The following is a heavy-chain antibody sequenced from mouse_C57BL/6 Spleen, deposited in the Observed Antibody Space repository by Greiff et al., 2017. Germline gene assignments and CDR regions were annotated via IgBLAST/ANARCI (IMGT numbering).Heavy chain of an antibody. Sequence: EVQLVESGGGLVKPGGSLKLSCAASGFTFSDYGMHWVRQAPEKGLEWVAYISSGSSTIYYADTVKGRFTISRDNAKNTLFLQMTSLRSEDAAMYYCARPYYGSSYGYVEVWGTGTTVTVSS. J-gene: IGHJ1*03. D-gene: IGHD1-1*01. V-gene: IGHV5-17*01. CDR3: ARPYYGSSYGYVEV. CDR2: ISSGSSTI. CDR1: GFTFSDYG.